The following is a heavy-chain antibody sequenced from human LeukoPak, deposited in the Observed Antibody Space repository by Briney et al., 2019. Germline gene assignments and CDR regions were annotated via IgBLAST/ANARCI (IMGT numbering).Heavy chain of an antibody. CDR2: IIPIFGTA. D-gene: IGHD4-17*01. Sequence: ASVKVSCKASGYSFTDYYINWVRQAPGQGLEWMGGIIPIFGTANYAQKFQGRVTITADESTSTAYMELSSLRSEDTAVYYCARDQGARGYGDYVGWRGGDDAFDIWGQGTMVTVSS. CDR3: ARDQGARGYGDYVGWRGGDDAFDI. J-gene: IGHJ3*02. V-gene: IGHV1-69*13. CDR1: GYSFTDYY.